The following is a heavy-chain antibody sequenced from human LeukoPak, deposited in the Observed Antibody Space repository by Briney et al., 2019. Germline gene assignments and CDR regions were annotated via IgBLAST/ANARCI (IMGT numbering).Heavy chain of an antibody. CDR3: AXRGIYYYDSSGYYCDAFDX. V-gene: IGHV1-2*02. D-gene: IGHD3-22*01. CDR1: GYTFTGYY. J-gene: IGHJ3*01. CDR2: INPNSGGT. Sequence: ASVKVSCKASGYTFTGYYMHWVRQAPGQGLEWMGWINPNSGGTNYAQKFQGRVTMTRDTSISTAYMELSRLRSDDTAVYYCAXRGIYYYDSSGYYCDAFDXWGQGTMVTV.